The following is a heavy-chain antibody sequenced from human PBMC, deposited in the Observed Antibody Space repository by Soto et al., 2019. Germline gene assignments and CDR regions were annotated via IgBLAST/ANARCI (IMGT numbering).Heavy chain of an antibody. CDR1: GFTFTDYA. CDR3: ARGSSVDY. V-gene: IGHV3-48*02. CDR2: ISSTGYTK. J-gene: IGHJ4*02. Sequence: EEQLVESGGDLVQPGGSLRLSCAASGFTFTDYAMNWVRQAPGQGLEWISYISSTGYTKYYADSVKGRFTISRDGATNSVYLQMSSLRDEDTAVYYCARGSSVDYWGQGTLVTVSS.